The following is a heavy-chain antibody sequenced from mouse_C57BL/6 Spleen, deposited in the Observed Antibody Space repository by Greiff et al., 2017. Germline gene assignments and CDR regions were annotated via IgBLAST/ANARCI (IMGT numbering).Heavy chain of an antibody. D-gene: IGHD1-1*01. CDR2: ISYDGSN. CDR3: ASGGSSSLFAY. J-gene: IGHJ3*01. Sequence: EVQLQQSGPGLVKPSQSLSLTCSVTGYSITSGYYWNWIRQFPGNKLEWMGYISYDGSNNYNPSLKNRISITRDTSKNQFFLKLNSVTTEDTATYDCASGGSSSLFAYWGQGTLVTVSA. CDR1: GYSITSGYY. V-gene: IGHV3-6*01.